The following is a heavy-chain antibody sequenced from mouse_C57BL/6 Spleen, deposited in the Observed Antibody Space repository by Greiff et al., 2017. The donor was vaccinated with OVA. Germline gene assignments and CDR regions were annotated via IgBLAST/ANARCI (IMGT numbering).Heavy chain of an antibody. CDR3: ARTRSLYAMDY. Sequence: VKLQESGAELVRPGTSVKMSCKASGYTFTNYWIGWAKQRPGHGLEWIGDIYPGGGYTKYNEKFKGKATLTADKSSSTAYMQFSSLTSEDSAIYYCARTRSLYAMDYWGQGTSVTVSS. CDR1: GYTFTNYW. V-gene: IGHV1-63*01. CDR2: IYPGGGYT. J-gene: IGHJ4*01.